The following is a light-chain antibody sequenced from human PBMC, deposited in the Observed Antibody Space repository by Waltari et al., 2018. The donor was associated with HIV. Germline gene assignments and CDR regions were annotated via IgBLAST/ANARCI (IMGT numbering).Light chain of an antibody. CDR3: CSYAGSHTFVV. CDR1: NSDVGSYDL. V-gene: IGLV2-23*02. Sequence: QSALTQPASVSGSPGQSVTISCAGSNSDVGSYDLVSWYQHHPGKAPKRLIYEVTKRPPGVSNRFSGSKSGNTASLTISGLQAEDEADYYCCSYAGSHTFVVFGGGTKLTVL. CDR2: EVT. J-gene: IGLJ2*01.